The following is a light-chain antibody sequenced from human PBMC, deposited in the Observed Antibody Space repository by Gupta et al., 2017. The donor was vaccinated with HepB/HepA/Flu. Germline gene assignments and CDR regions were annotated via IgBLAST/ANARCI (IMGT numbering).Light chain of an antibody. CDR2: DTS. CDR3: QQRSYWQICT. Sequence: EIVLTQSPATLSLSPGERATLSCRASQSVRRYLAWYQHRPGQAPRRLLYDTSKRATDIPAKFSGSGSGTDFTLTIISLEPEDFAVYYCQQRSYWQICTFGPGTTVDIK. V-gene: IGKV3-11*01. CDR1: QSVRRY. J-gene: IGKJ3*01.